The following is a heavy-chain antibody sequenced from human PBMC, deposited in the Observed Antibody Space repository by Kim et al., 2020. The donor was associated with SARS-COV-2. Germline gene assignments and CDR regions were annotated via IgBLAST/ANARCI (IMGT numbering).Heavy chain of an antibody. CDR2: INHSGNS. CDR3: ARGRAGVGPAPVLGLGPFSGYYPLGV. Sequence: SETLSLTCAVYGGSFSDYNWSWIRQPPGKGLEWIGDINHSGNSHLSPSLKSRLTISVDTSKSQFSLRLKSMTASDTAVYYCARGRAGVGPAPVLGLGPFSGYYPLGVWGRGTPVAVSS. J-gene: IGHJ6*02. D-gene: IGHD1-26*01. CDR1: GGSFSDYN. V-gene: IGHV4-34*01.